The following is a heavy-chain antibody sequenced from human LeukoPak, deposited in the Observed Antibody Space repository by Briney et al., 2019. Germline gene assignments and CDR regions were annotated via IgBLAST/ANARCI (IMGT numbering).Heavy chain of an antibody. CDR3: TTETGKWLRFLARESRYNYYYYMDV. D-gene: IGHD5-12*01. J-gene: IGHJ6*03. CDR2: IKSKTDDGTT. V-gene: IGHV3-15*01. CDR1: GFTSSNAC. Sequence: PGGSLRLSCAASGFTSSNACMSWVRQAPGRGLEWVGRIKSKTDDGTTDYAAPVKGRFSISRDDSKNTLYLQMNSLKTEDTAVYYCTTETGKWLRFLARESRYNYYYYMDVWGKGTTVTISS.